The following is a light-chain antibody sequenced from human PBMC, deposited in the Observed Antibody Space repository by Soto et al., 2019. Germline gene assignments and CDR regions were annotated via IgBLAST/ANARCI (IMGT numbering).Light chain of an antibody. CDR3: QQRSNWPPLT. V-gene: IGKV3-11*01. CDR1: QSVSSTY. Sequence: ERVMTQSPATLSLAPSDRATLSFIAIQSVSSTYLAWYQQKPGQAPRLLIYDASNRATGISARFSGSGSGTDFTLTISSLEPEDFAVYYCQQRSNWPPLTFGGGTKVDIK. CDR2: DAS. J-gene: IGKJ4*01.